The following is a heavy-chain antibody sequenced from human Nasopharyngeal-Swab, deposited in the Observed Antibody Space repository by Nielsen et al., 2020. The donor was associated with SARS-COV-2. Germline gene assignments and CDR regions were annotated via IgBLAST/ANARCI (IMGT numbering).Heavy chain of an antibody. Sequence: GGSLRLSCAASGFSFSDYYMSWIRQAPGKGLEWVSYINSVSSSTDYADSVKGRFTISRDNAKNSLYLQMNSLSAEDTAVYYCARHHGWTFDYWGRGTLVTVSS. CDR3: ARHHGWTFDY. D-gene: IGHD3-9*01. CDR2: INSVSSST. CDR1: GFSFSDYY. V-gene: IGHV3-11*06. J-gene: IGHJ2*01.